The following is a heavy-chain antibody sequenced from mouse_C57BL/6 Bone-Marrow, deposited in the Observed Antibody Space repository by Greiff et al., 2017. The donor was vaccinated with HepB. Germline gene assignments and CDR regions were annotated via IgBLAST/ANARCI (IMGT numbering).Heavy chain of an antibody. CDR3: AGDGYYPWFAY. V-gene: IGHV2-2*01. CDR2: IWSGGST. D-gene: IGHD2-3*01. Sequence: VKLVESGPGLVQPSQSLSITCTVSGFSLTSYGVHWVRQSPGKGLEWLGVIWSGGSTDYNAAFISRLSISKDNSKSQVFFKMNSLQADDTAIYYCAGDGYYPWFAYWGQGTLVTVSA. CDR1: GFSLTSYG. J-gene: IGHJ3*01.